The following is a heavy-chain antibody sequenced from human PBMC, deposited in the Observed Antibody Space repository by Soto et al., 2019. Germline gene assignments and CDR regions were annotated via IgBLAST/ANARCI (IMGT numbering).Heavy chain of an antibody. D-gene: IGHD4-17*01. CDR3: ATTIIYGDHGDY. J-gene: IGHJ4*02. CDR1: GYTFISYY. CDR2: IDPSGART. Sequence: QVQVQQSGAEVKEPGASVRISCKASGYTFISYYMHWVRQAPGQGLEWMGIIDPSGARTTYAQRFRGRVAMTWDTSRSTVYMDMTSLRPDDTDVYFCATTIIYGDHGDYGGQGTVVSVSS. V-gene: IGHV1-46*01.